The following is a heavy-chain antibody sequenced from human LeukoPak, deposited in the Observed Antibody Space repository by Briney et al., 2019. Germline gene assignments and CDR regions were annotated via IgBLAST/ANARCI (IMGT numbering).Heavy chain of an antibody. CDR3: GRITEWNDLDY. J-gene: IGHJ4*02. CDR1: GASLTHYY. Sequence: SETLSLTCTVSGASLTHYYWAWIRQSPGKGLEWIGYIFYTGSTTNYNPSLKSRVAMSVDTSKNQFPLHLNYVTAADTAVYYCGRITEWNDLDYWGQGALVTVSS. V-gene: IGHV4-59*01. D-gene: IGHD1-1*01. CDR2: IFYTGSTT.